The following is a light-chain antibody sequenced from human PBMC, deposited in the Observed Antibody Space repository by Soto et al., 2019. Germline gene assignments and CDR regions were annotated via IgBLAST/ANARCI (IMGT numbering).Light chain of an antibody. CDR3: SSYTTSSTRV. V-gene: IGLV2-14*02. Sequence: QSALTQPASVSGSPGQSITISCTGTSSDVGGSKLVSWYHHHPGKAPKLIIYEVTNRPSGVSNRFSGSKSGNTASLTISGLQAEDEADYYCSSYTTSSTRVFGPGTKLTVL. CDR1: SSDVGGSKL. CDR2: EVT. J-gene: IGLJ1*01.